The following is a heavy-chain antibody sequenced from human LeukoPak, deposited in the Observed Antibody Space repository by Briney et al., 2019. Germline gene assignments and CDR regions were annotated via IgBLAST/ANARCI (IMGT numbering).Heavy chain of an antibody. CDR3: ARDLRVVPAATAFDI. D-gene: IGHD2-2*01. J-gene: IGHJ3*02. CDR1: GGSISSSNW. Sequence: PSGTLSLTCAVSGGSISSSNWWSWVRQPPRKGLEWIGESYHSGSTNYNPSLKSRFTISVGKSKNQCSLKVSSVNAADTAGYYCARDLRVVPAATAFDIWGQGTMVTVSS. CDR2: SYHSGST. V-gene: IGHV4-4*02.